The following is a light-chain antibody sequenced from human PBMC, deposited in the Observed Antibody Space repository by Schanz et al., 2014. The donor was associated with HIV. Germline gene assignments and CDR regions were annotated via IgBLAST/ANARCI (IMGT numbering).Light chain of an antibody. J-gene: IGKJ1*01. V-gene: IGKV1-5*03. CDR2: KAS. CDR1: QSISSW. Sequence: DIQMTQSPSTLSASVGDRVTITCRASQSISSWLAWYQQKPGKAPKLLIYKASSLESGVPSRFSGSGSGTEFTLTISNLQPDDFATYYCQQYNSYPWTFGQGPKVEIK. CDR3: QQYNSYPWT.